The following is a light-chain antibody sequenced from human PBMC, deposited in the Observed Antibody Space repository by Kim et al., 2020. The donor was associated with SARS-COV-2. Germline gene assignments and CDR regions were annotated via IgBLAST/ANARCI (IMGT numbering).Light chain of an antibody. CDR3: AAWDDSLNGPV. CDR2: SDN. J-gene: IGLJ3*02. CDR1: RSNIGSNT. V-gene: IGLV1-44*01. Sequence: GQRVTTSCSGGRSNIGSNTVNCYQQLPGTAPELLIFSDNLRPSGAPDRFSGSKSGTSASLAISVLQSEDEADYYCAAWDDSLNGPVFGGGTQLTVL.